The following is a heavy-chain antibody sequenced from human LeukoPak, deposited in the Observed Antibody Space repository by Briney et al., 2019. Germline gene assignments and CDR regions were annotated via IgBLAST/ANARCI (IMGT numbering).Heavy chain of an antibody. Sequence: GGSLRLSCAASGFTFSDYAMSWGRQAPGKGREWISAIRGTGGSGDSTYYADSVKGRFTISRDNSKITLYLQMNSLRAEDTAVYYCAKDFYSVTYPRFDYWGQGTLVTVSS. CDR3: AKDFYSVTYPRFDY. J-gene: IGHJ4*02. D-gene: IGHD4-23*01. CDR1: GFTFSDYA. V-gene: IGHV3-23*01. CDR2: IRGTGGSGDST.